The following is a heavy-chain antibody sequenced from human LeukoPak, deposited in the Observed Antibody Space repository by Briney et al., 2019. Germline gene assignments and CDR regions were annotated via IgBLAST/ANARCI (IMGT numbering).Heavy chain of an antibody. D-gene: IGHD3-22*01. Sequence: PGGSLRLFCAASGFTFSSYAMSWVRQAPGKGLEWVSAISGSGGSTYYADSVKGRFTISRDNSKNTLYLQMNSLRAEDTAVYYCAKDEGDYYYDRGIDYWGQGTLVTVSS. CDR3: AKDEGDYYYDRGIDY. V-gene: IGHV3-23*01. J-gene: IGHJ4*02. CDR1: GFTFSSYA. CDR2: ISGSGGST.